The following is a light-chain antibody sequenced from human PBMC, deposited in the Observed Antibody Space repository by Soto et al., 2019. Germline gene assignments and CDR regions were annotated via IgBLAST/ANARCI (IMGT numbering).Light chain of an antibody. CDR1: QGIGND. CDR3: QQANSFPIT. CDR2: AAS. J-gene: IGKJ5*01. V-gene: IGKV1-17*01. Sequence: DIQITQAPSTLSASVGDRITITCRASQGIGNDLGWYQQKPGKAPKRLIYAASSLQSGVPSRFSGSGSGTEFILTISSLQPEDFATYYCQQANSFPITFGQGTRLEIK.